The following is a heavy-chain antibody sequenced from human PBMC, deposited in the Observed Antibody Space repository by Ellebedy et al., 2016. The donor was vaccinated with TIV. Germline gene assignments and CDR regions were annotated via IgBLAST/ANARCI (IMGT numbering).Heavy chain of an antibody. D-gene: IGHD5-18*01. V-gene: IGHV4-39*07. CDR2: IYYSGST. CDR3: ARANSYGHFDY. Sequence: MPSETLSLTCTVSGGSISSSSYYWGWIRQPPGKGLEWIGSIYYSGSTYYNPSLKSRVTISVDTSKNQFSLKLSSVTAADTAVYYCARANSYGHFDYWGQGTLVTVSS. CDR1: GGSISSSSYY. J-gene: IGHJ4*02.